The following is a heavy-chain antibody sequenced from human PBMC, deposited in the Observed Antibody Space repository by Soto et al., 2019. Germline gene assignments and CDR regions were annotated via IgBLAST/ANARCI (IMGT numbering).Heavy chain of an antibody. J-gene: IGHJ4*02. Sequence: GASVKVSCKAPGDTFTSYYMHWVRQAPGHGLEWMGVINPNGGSTRFAQKFQGRVTITADKSTSTAYMELSSLRSEDTAVYYCARVPDTAMPYVDYWGQGTLVTVSS. V-gene: IGHV1-46*01. CDR2: INPNGGST. D-gene: IGHD5-18*01. CDR1: GDTFTSYY. CDR3: ARVPDTAMPYVDY.